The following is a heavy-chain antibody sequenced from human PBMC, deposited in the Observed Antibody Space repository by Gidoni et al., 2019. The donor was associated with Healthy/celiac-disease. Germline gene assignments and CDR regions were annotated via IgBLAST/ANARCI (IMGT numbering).Heavy chain of an antibody. J-gene: IGHJ2*01. Sequence: QVQLVQSGAEVKKPGASVKVSCQASGYTFLSYCISWVRQAPGQGLEWMGWISAYNGNTKQAQKLKGRVTMTTDTSTITAYMELRILRSDDTAVYYCARVYSSSWYPPYSGRYWYFDLWGRGTLVTVSS. V-gene: IGHV1-18*01. CDR2: ISAYNGNT. D-gene: IGHD6-13*01. CDR3: ARVYSSSWYPPYSGRYWYFDL. CDR1: GYTFLSYC.